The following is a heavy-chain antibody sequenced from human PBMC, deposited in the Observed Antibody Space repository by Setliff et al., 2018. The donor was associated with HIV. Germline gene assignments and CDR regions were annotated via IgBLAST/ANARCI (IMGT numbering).Heavy chain of an antibody. CDR2: LNPSEGTT. V-gene: IGHV1-46*01. Sequence: ASVKVSCKASGYTFSSYGISWVRQAPGQGLEWMGILNPSEGTTSFAQKFQGRVTMTRDTSTSTVYMDLSSLRADDTAVYYCVRGYRSAWNSWFDAWGQGTRVTVSS. D-gene: IGHD6-19*01. J-gene: IGHJ5*02. CDR3: VRGYRSAWNSWFDA. CDR1: GYTFSSYG.